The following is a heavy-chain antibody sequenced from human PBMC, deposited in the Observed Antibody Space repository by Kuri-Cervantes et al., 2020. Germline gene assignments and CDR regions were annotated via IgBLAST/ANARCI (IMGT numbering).Heavy chain of an antibody. CDR3: ARGTPLIRPGNWFDP. V-gene: IGHV4-61*01. Sequence: GSLRLSCTVSGGSVSRGSYYWSWIRQPPGKGLEWIGYIYYSGSTNYNPSLKSRVTISVDTSKNQFSLKLSSVTAADTAVYYCARGTPLIRPGNWFDPWGQGTLVTVSS. CDR1: GGSVSRGSYY. D-gene: IGHD2-21*01. CDR2: IYYSGST. J-gene: IGHJ5*02.